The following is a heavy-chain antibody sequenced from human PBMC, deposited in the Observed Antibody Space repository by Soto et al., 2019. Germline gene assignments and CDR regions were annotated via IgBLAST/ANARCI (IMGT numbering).Heavy chain of an antibody. D-gene: IGHD3-22*01. J-gene: IGHJ4*02. CDR3: ARHIQPYLSSGYDPAY. CDR2: INLSDGTT. CDR1: GYTFSRYN. V-gene: IGHV1-46*01. Sequence: QVQLVQSGAEVKKPGASVQISCLPSGYTFSRYNIHWVRQAPGQGPEWMGIINLSDGTTRYAQKFQNRVPWSRDTSTRTVYLQLNRLRSEDTALYYCARHIQPYLSSGYDPAYWGQGTLVTVS.